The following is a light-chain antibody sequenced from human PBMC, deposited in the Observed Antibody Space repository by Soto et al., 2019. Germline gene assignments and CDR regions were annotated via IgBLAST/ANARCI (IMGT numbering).Light chain of an antibody. Sequence: QSALTQPASVSGSPAQSITISCTGTSSDVGAYNYVSWYQQYPGKAPKLMIFDVSNRPSGISHRFSGSKSVDTASLTISGLQAEDEADYYCTSWTSSNSYVFGTGTKLTVL. CDR3: TSWTSSNSYV. CDR1: SSDVGAYNY. V-gene: IGLV2-14*01. J-gene: IGLJ1*01. CDR2: DVS.